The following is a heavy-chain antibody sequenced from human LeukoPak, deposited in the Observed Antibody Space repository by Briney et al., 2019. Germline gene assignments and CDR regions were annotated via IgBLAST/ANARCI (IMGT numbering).Heavy chain of an antibody. Sequence: KSSETLSLTCTVSGGSISSYYWSWIRQPPGKGLEWIGYIYYSGSTNYNPSLKSRVTISVDTSKNQFSLKLSSVTAADTAMYYCARMPFGGKWFDPWGQGTLVTVSS. CDR1: GGSISSYY. J-gene: IGHJ5*02. CDR2: IYYSGST. CDR3: ARMPFGGKWFDP. V-gene: IGHV4-59*12. D-gene: IGHD3-10*01.